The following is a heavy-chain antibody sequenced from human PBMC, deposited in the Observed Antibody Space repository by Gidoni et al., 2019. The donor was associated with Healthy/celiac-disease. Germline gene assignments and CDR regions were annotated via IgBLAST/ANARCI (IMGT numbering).Heavy chain of an antibody. Sequence: VQLVESGGGVAQPGRSLRLSCAASGFTFSSYGMHRVCPAPGKGLGWVAVISYDGSNKYYADSVKGRFTISRDNSKNTLYLQMNSLRAEDTAVYYCAKEGGYCSGGSCYSFRTSYYYYGMDVWGQGTTVTVSS. CDR2: ISYDGSNK. CDR1: GFTFSSYG. D-gene: IGHD2-15*01. V-gene: IGHV3-30*18. J-gene: IGHJ6*02. CDR3: AKEGGYCSGGSCYSFRTSYYYYGMDV.